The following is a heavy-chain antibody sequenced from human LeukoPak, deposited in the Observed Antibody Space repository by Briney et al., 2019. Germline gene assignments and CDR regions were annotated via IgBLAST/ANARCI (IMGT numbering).Heavy chain of an antibody. J-gene: IGHJ4*02. CDR3: AREGPERYYYGSRSYGHFDF. D-gene: IGHD3-10*01. CDR2: IKQDGSEQ. V-gene: IGHV3-7*01. Sequence: GGSLRLSCAASGFTFGSYWMSWVRQAPGKGLEWVANIKQDGSEQFYVDSVKGRFTISRDNAKNSLYLQMNSLRAEDTAVYYCAREGPERYYYGSRSYGHFDFWGQGTLVTVSS. CDR1: GFTFGSYW.